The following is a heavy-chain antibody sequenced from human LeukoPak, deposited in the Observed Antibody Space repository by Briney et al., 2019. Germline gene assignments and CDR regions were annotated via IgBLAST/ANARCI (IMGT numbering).Heavy chain of an antibody. D-gene: IGHD2-15*01. Sequence: PSETLSLTCTVAGGSITSYYWSWIRQPPGKGRECLGYIHYSGNTNSNPSLKSRVTISVDTSKKQISLRLSSVTAADTAVYYCARDRMVVVAARDYYYGMDVWGQGTTVTVS. CDR3: ARDRMVVVAARDYYYGMDV. V-gene: IGHV4-59*01. CDR2: IHYSGNT. CDR1: GGSITSYY. J-gene: IGHJ6*02.